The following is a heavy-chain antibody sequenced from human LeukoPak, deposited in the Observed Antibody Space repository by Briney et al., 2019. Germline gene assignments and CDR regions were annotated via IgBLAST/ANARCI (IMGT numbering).Heavy chain of an antibody. Sequence: PGGSLRLSCAASGFPFSSYAMNWVRQAPGRGLEWVSGISDSGDTTYYAGSVKGRFTISRDNSKNTLYLQMNSLRAEDTAVYYCPRPTTVTTISADAFDIWGQGTMVTLSS. V-gene: IGHV3-23*01. CDR3: PRPTTVTTISADAFDI. D-gene: IGHD4-17*01. CDR1: GFPFSSYA. CDR2: ISDSGDTT. J-gene: IGHJ3*02.